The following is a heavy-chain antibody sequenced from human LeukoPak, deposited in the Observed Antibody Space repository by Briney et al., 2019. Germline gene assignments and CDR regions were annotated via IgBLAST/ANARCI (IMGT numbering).Heavy chain of an antibody. Sequence: GGSLRLSCAASRFTVSSSYMSWVRQAPGKGLEWVSAISGSGGSTYYADSVKGRFTISRDNSKNALYLQMNSLRAEDTAVYYCAKEGYGVPAATTAFDYWGQGTLVTVSS. CDR2: ISGSGGST. CDR1: RFTVSSSY. CDR3: AKEGYGVPAATTAFDY. V-gene: IGHV3-23*01. J-gene: IGHJ4*02. D-gene: IGHD2-2*01.